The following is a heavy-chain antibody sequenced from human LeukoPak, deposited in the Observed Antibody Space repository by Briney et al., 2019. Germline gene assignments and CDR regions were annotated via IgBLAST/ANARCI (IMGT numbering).Heavy chain of an antibody. J-gene: IGHJ4*02. CDR3: SRHSDYGDYKPDY. D-gene: IGHD4-17*01. CDR2: IRSKVYGGTT. V-gene: IGHV3-49*03. CDR1: GFTFSDYA. Sequence: GGSLRLSCTASGFTFSDYAMSWFRQAPGKELEWIGFIRSKVYGGTTEYAASVKGRFTISRDDSKSIAYLQMNSLETEDTAVYYCSRHSDYGDYKPDYWGQGTLVTVSS.